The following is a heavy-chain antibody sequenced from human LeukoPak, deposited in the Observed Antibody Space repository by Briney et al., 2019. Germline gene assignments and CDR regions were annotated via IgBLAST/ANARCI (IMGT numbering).Heavy chain of an antibody. J-gene: IGHJ3*02. CDR1: GFTFSRYA. CDR2: ISYDGSNQ. D-gene: IGHD3-22*01. CDR3: AKVRPTMIVFGGAFDI. V-gene: IGHV3-30*01. Sequence: SGGSLRLSCAASGFTFSRYAMHWVRQAPGKGLEWVAVISYDGSNQYYADSVKGRFTISRDNSKNTLYVQMNSLRAEDTAEYYCAKVRPTMIVFGGAFDIWGQGTMVTVSS.